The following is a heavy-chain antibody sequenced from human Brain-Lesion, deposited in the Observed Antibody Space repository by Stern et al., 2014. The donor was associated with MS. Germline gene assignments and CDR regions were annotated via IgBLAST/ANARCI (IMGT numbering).Heavy chain of an antibody. D-gene: IGHD3-3*01. V-gene: IGHV1-2*02. CDR2: INPHTGGT. CDR3: ARDQRGITIFGVVTDYYYLGMDV. CDR1: GYIFTGYY. J-gene: IGHJ6*02. Sequence: VQLVQSGAEVKKPGASVKVSCKTSGYIFTGYYIHWVRQAPGKGLEWMAWINPHTGGTTYAQKFQGRVTMSRDTSISTAYVELSSLTSDDTAVYYCARDQRGITIFGVVTDYYYLGMDVWGQGTTVTVSS.